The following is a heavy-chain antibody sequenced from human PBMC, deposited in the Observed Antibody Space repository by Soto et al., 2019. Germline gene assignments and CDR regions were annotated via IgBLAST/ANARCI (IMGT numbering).Heavy chain of an antibody. CDR3: ARHALIVVVGAATPDY. D-gene: IGHD2-15*01. V-gene: IGHV3-30-3*01. CDR2: ISYDGSNK. CDR1: GFTFSSYA. Sequence: QVQLVESGGGVVQPGRSLRLSCAASGFTFSSYAMHWVRQAPGKGLEWVAVISYDGSNKYYADSVKGRFTISRDNSKNTLYLQMNSLRAEDTAVYYCARHALIVVVGAATPDYWGQGTLVTVSS. J-gene: IGHJ4*02.